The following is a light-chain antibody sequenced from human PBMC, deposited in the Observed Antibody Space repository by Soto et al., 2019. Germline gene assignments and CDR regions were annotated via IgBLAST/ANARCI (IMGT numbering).Light chain of an antibody. V-gene: IGKV3D-15*01. Sequence: EMVITQSPATLSGSPGESATLSCRASQRISTNLAWYQHKRGQAPRLLIYGASIRATGIPARFSGSGSETEFTLTITRLQSDGFAVYFFQHYNCWTAWTVGQGTKVDIK. CDR2: GAS. CDR1: QRISTN. J-gene: IGKJ1*01. CDR3: QHYNCWTAWT.